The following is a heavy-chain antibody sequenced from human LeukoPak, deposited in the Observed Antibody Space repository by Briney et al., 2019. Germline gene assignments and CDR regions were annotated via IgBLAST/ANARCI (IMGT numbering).Heavy chain of an antibody. J-gene: IGHJ4*02. Sequence: GASVKVSCKASGHTFTGYYMHWVRQAPGQGLEWMGRINPNSGGTNNAHTFQGRVTRTRDTFISTAYMELSRLRSDDTAVYYCARARYPIFGVVALYYFDYWGQGTLVTVSS. CDR1: GHTFTGYY. CDR2: INPNSGGT. V-gene: IGHV1-2*06. CDR3: ARARYPIFGVVALYYFDY. D-gene: IGHD3-3*01.